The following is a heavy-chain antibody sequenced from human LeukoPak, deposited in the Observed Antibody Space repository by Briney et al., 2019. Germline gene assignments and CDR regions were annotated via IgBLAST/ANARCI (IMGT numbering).Heavy chain of an antibody. D-gene: IGHD3-22*01. J-gene: IGHJ4*02. CDR1: GFTFSSYS. Sequence: GGSLRLSCAASGFTFSSYSMNWVRQAPGKGLEWVSYISSSSSTIYYADSVKGRFTISRDNAKNSLYLQMNSPRDEDTAVYYCARPRDGYYYDSSGYYWWGQGTLVTVSS. CDR2: ISSSSSTI. V-gene: IGHV3-48*02. CDR3: ARPRDGYYYDSSGYYW.